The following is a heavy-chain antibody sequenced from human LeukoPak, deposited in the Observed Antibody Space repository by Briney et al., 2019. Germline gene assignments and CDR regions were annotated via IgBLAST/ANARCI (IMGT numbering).Heavy chain of an antibody. Sequence: PSETPSPTCTVPGGSISSSSYYWGWIRQPPGKGLEWIGSIYYSGSTYYNPSLKSRVTISVDTSKNQFSLKLSSVTAADTAVYYCARADGYDSSGYFDYWGQGTLVTVSS. V-gene: IGHV4-39*01. D-gene: IGHD3-22*01. CDR1: GGSISSSSYY. CDR3: ARADGYDSSGYFDY. J-gene: IGHJ4*02. CDR2: IYYSGST.